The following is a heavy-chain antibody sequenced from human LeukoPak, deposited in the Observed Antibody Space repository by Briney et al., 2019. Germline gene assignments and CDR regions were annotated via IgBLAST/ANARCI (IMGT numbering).Heavy chain of an antibody. V-gene: IGHV3-7*02. CDR1: RFTFSSYW. Sequence: GGSLRLSCAASRFTFSSYWMSWVRQAPGKGLEWVANIKQDGSEKYYVDSVKGRFTISRDNAKNSLYLQMNSLRAEDTAGSYCARVEGEVGATRVNFDYWGQGTLVTVSS. D-gene: IGHD1-26*01. CDR3: ARVEGEVGATRVNFDY. J-gene: IGHJ4*02. CDR2: IKQDGSEK.